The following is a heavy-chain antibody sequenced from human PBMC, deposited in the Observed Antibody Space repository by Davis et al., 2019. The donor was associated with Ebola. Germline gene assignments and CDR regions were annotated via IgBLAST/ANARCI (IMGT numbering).Heavy chain of an antibody. V-gene: IGHV1-18*04. D-gene: IGHD3-22*01. CDR3: ARDYYDSSVYFQH. Sequence: AASVKVSCKASGYTFSSYYMHWVRQAPGQGLEWMGWISAYNGNTNYAQKLQGRVTVTTDTSTSTAYMELRSLRSDDTAVYYCARDYYDSSVYFQHWGQGTLVTVSS. CDR1: GYTFSSYY. CDR2: ISAYNGNT. J-gene: IGHJ1*01.